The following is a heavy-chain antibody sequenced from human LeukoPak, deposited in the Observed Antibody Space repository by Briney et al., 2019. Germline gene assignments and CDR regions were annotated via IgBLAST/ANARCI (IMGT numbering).Heavy chain of an antibody. Sequence: GGYLRLSCAAFGFTFSSYAMSWVRQAPGKGLEWVSAISGSGGSTYYADSVKGRFTISRDNSKNTLYLQMNSLRAEDTAVYYCAKNGDIVVVPAVVNWFDPWGQGTLVTVSS. D-gene: IGHD2-2*01. V-gene: IGHV3-23*01. CDR3: AKNGDIVVVPAVVNWFDP. CDR1: GFTFSSYA. J-gene: IGHJ5*02. CDR2: ISGSGGST.